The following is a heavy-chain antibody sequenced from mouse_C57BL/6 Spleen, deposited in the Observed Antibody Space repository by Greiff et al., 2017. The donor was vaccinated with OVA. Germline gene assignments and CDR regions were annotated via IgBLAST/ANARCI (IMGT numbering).Heavy chain of an antibody. Sequence: VQLQQSGPELVKPGASVKISCKASGYTFTDYYMNWVKQSHGKSLEWIGDINPNNGGTSYNQKFKGKATLTVDKSSSTAYMELRSLTSEDSAVYYCARYIYCDYDDYFDYWGQGTTLTVSS. CDR2: INPNNGGT. CDR1: GYTFTDYY. CDR3: ARYIYCDYDDYFDY. J-gene: IGHJ2*01. D-gene: IGHD2-4*01. V-gene: IGHV1-26*01.